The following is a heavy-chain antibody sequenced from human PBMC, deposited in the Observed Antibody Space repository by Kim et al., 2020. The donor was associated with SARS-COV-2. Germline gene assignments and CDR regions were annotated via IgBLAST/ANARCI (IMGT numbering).Heavy chain of an antibody. J-gene: IGHJ3*02. CDR3: ARGHPAFDI. CDR1: GFNLINYD. CDR2: ISGGGDYT. Sequence: GGSLRLSCAVSGFNLINYDMNWDRQAPGKGLEWVSTISGGGDYTYYADSVKGRFTLSRDNSKNTVSLQMNKLRAEDTAIYYCARGHPAFDIWGQGTMVTVSS. V-gene: IGHV3-23*01.